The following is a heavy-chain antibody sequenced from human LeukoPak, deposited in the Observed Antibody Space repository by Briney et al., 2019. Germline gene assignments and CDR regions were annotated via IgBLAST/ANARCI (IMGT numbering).Heavy chain of an antibody. J-gene: IGHJ4*02. CDR1: GFAFSSYW. V-gene: IGHV3-7*03. CDR2: LNEDGSKR. Sequence: GGSPRLSCAASGFAFSSYWMTWVRQAPGKGLEWVASLNEDGSKRSYVGSVKGRFTISRDNAQKSLYLQMNGLTAEDTAVYYCARAVTSMDGYWGQGTLVTVSS. D-gene: IGHD5-18*01. CDR3: ARAVTSMDGY.